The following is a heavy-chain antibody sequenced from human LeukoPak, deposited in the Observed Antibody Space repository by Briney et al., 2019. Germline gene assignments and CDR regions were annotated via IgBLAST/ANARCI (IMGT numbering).Heavy chain of an antibody. CDR2: IHPNGTAK. J-gene: IGHJ4*02. CDR3: TSRYDFWSGYFQGFYFDF. V-gene: IGHV3-7*01. CDR1: GLTFTNYW. Sequence: GGSLRLSCAAPGLTFTNYWMHWVRQAPGKGLESVAYIHPNGTAKYYMESLRGRFAIYRNNAKNSLYLQMSNLRDEDTAVYYCTSRYDFWSGYFQGFYFDFWGQGSLVTVSS. D-gene: IGHD3-3*01.